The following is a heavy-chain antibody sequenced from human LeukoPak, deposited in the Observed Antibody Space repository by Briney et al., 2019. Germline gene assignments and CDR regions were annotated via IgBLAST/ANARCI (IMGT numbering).Heavy chain of an antibody. D-gene: IGHD4-17*01. J-gene: IGHJ4*02. CDR2: ISGGGETT. Sequence: GGALRLSCAASGFTFNNYVMNWVRQAPGKGLEWVSSISGGGETTYYADSAKGRFTISRDNSQNTLYLQMNSLRAEDTAVYYCARDYADYVGYFFFDYWGQGTLVTVSS. CDR1: GFTFNNYV. V-gene: IGHV3-23*01. CDR3: ARDYADYVGYFFFDY.